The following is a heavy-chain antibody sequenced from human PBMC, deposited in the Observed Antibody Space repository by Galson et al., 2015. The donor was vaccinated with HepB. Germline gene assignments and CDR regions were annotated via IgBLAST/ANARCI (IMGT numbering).Heavy chain of an antibody. CDR3: AHRLHSCSSSSCHSLGFDS. V-gene: IGHV2-5*02. Sequence: PALVKPTQTLSLTCTFSGFSLSTTGVTVGWIRQPPGKALEWLALIYWDDDKRYSPSLKSRLTIAKDTSKNQIVLTMTNMDPLDTGTYYCAHRLHSCSSSSCHSLGFDSWGQGTLVTVSS. CDR2: IYWDDDK. CDR1: GFSLSTTGVT. J-gene: IGHJ4*02. D-gene: IGHD2-2*01.